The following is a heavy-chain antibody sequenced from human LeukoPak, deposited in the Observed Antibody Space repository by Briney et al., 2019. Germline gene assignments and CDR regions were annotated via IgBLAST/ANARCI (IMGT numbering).Heavy chain of an antibody. CDR1: GYTFTGYY. CDR3: ARVREYCSSISCYGDY. Sequence: ASVKVSCKASGYTFTGYYMHWVRQAPGQGLEWMGWISGYNGNTNYAQKFQGRVTMTTDTSTSTAYMELRSLRSDDTAVYYCARVREYCSSISCYGDYWGQGTLVTVSS. V-gene: IGHV1-18*04. J-gene: IGHJ4*02. CDR2: ISGYNGNT. D-gene: IGHD2-2*01.